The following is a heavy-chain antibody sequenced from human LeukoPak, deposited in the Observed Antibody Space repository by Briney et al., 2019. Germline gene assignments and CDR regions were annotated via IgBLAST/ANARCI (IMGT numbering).Heavy chain of an antibody. D-gene: IGHD3-10*02. CDR2: ISSGGMWI. Sequence: GGSLRLSCAASGFTFSSYSMNWVRQAPGKGLEWVSSISSGGMWIYYADSLKGRFTISRDNAKNSLYLQMKSLRVEDAAVYYCAELGITMIGGVWGKGTTVTISS. J-gene: IGHJ6*04. V-gene: IGHV3-21*01. CDR3: AELGITMIGGV. CDR1: GFTFSSYS.